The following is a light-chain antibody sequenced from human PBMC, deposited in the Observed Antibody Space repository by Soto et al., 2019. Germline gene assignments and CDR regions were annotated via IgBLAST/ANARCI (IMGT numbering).Light chain of an antibody. CDR3: QQYDKLPRT. Sequence: DIQMTQYPSSLSASVGDRVTITCQASQDIGNYLNWYQHKPGKAPQLLLYDASTLHTGVTSRFSGSRSGTHFTFTISSLQPEDIAKYYFQQYDKLPRTFGQGTKLDVK. CDR2: DAS. CDR1: QDIGNY. J-gene: IGKJ2*02. V-gene: IGKV1-33*01.